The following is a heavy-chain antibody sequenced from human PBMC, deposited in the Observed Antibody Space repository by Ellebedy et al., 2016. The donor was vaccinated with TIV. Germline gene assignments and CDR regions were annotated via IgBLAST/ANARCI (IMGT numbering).Heavy chain of an antibody. V-gene: IGHV3-11*01. Sequence: GESLKISCAASGFTFSDYYMSWIRQAPGKGLEWVSYISSSGRTIYYADSVKGRFTISRDNAKNSLYLQMNSLRAEDTAVYYCARGGGRLVAGTTDYWGQGTLVTVSS. CDR3: ARGGGRLVAGTTDY. CDR1: GFTFSDYY. D-gene: IGHD1-7*01. J-gene: IGHJ4*02. CDR2: ISSSGRTI.